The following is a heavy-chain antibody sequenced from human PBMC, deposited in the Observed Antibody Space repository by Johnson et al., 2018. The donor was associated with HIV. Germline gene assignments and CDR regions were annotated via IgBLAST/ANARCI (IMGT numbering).Heavy chain of an antibody. Sequence: VQSVESGGGLVQPGGSLKLSCAASGFIFSGSAMHWVRQASGKGLEWVGRLRSNANTYATAYAASVKGRFTISRDDSKNTAYLQMNSLKTEDTAVYYCTRQGKGDAFDIWGQGTMVTVSS. CDR1: GFIFSGSA. CDR3: TRQGKGDAFDI. CDR2: LRSNANTYAT. J-gene: IGHJ3*02. V-gene: IGHV3-73*01.